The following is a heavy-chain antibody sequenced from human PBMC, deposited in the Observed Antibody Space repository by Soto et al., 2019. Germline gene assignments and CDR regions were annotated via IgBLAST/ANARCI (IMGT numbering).Heavy chain of an antibody. CDR3: ARRWGTTFDY. CDR1: GASISGNY. D-gene: IGHD3-16*01. Sequence: SETLSLSCTVSGASISGNYWSWIRQPPGKGLEWIGYIYYSGSTNYNPSLKSRVTISVDTSKNQFSLKLSSVTAADTAVYHCARRWGTTFDYWGQGTLVTVSS. V-gene: IGHV4-59*08. CDR2: IYYSGST. J-gene: IGHJ4*02.